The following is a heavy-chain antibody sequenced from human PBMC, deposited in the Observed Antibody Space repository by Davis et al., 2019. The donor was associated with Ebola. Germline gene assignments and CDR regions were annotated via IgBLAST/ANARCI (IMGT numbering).Heavy chain of an antibody. Sequence: PGGSLRLSCVASGFTFANYGMHWVRQAPGKGLEWVAFIWYDANNKNYADSVKGRFAISRDNSKNMVYLDMNILRAEDTAVYYCAKIPAAGFNFDFWGQGTLVTVSS. J-gene: IGHJ4*02. V-gene: IGHV3-30*02. CDR1: GFTFANYG. CDR2: IWYDANNK. D-gene: IGHD6-13*01. CDR3: AKIPAAGFNFDF.